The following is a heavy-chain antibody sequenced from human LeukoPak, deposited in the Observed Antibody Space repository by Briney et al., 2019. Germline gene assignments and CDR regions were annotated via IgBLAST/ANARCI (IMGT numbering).Heavy chain of an antibody. CDR2: INPSGGST. Sequence: GASVKVSCKASGYTFTSYYMHWVRQAPGQGLEWMGIINPSGGSTSYAQKFQGRVTMTRDTSTSTVYMELSSLRSEDTAVYYCARDPTDIVLMVYAITMDVWGQGTTVTVSS. CDR3: ARDPTDIVLMVYAITMDV. CDR1: GYTFTSYY. V-gene: IGHV1-46*01. D-gene: IGHD2-8*01. J-gene: IGHJ6*02.